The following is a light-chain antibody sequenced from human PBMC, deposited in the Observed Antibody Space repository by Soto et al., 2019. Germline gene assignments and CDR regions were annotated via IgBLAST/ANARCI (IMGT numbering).Light chain of an antibody. Sequence: EFVLTQSPGTLSSSPGERVTLSCRASQSVSSSYLAWYQQKPGQAPRLLIYGASSRATGIPDRFSGSGSGTDFTLTISRLEPEDFAVYYCQQYGSSPPVTCGGGTKVEIK. CDR3: QQYGSSPPVT. V-gene: IGKV3-20*01. J-gene: IGKJ4*01. CDR1: QSVSSSY. CDR2: GAS.